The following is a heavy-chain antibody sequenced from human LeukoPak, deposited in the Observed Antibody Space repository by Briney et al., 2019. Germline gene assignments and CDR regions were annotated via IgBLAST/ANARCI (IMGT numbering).Heavy chain of an antibody. J-gene: IGHJ4*02. CDR3: ARDMGLQLWLETLNY. D-gene: IGHD5-18*01. CDR1: GYTFTGYY. CDR2: INPNSGGT. Sequence: HWASVKVSCKASGYTFTGYYMHWVRQAPGQGLEWMGWINPNSGGTNYAQKFQGRVTMTRDTSISTAYMELSRLRSDDTAVYYCARDMGLQLWLETLNYWGQGTLVTVSS. V-gene: IGHV1-2*02.